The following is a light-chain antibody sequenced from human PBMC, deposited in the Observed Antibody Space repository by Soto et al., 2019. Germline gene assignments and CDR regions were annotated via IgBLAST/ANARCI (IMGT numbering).Light chain of an antibody. Sequence: EIVLTQSPGTLSLSPGERATLSCRASQSVSSRYLAWYQQKAGQAPRLLIYGASSRATGIPDRFSGSGSSTDFTLTIRSLEPEDFAVYYCQQYGSSPPITFGGGTKVEIK. J-gene: IGKJ4*01. V-gene: IGKV3-20*01. CDR1: QSVSSRY. CDR3: QQYGSSPPIT. CDR2: GAS.